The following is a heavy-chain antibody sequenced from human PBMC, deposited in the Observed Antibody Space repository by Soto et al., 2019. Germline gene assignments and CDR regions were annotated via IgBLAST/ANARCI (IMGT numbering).Heavy chain of an antibody. V-gene: IGHV3-23*01. D-gene: IGHD2-2*01. CDR1: GFSFSSYG. J-gene: IGHJ4*02. Sequence: GGSLRLSCVASGFSFSSYGMSWVRQAPGKGLEWVSGISGSGGSTSYADSVKGRFTISRDSSKSTLYLQMNSLRVEDTAVYYCAKDRYCSSINCYAGFEYWGQGALVTVSS. CDR3: AKDRYCSSINCYAGFEY. CDR2: ISGSGGST.